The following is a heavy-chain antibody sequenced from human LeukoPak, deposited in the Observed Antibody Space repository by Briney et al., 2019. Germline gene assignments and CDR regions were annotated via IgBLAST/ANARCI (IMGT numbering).Heavy chain of an antibody. CDR3: ARAWNSDQ. J-gene: IGHJ4*02. D-gene: IGHD3-3*01. CDR1: GYSFTAYW. CDR2: IIPGDSDT. Sequence: GGALKISCQGSGYSFTAYWIGWVRQMPGRGLAWLGIIIPGDSDTRYSPSFQGQVNISADKPIITTYLQWSSLKAWYTAMYDCARAWNSDQWGQGTLVTVSS. V-gene: IGHV5-51*04.